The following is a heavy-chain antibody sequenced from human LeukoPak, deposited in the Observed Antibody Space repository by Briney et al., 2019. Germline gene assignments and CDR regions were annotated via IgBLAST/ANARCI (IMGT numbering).Heavy chain of an antibody. J-gene: IGHJ4*02. CDR2: IRYDGKNK. V-gene: IGHV3-30*02. Sequence: GGSLRLSCAASGFTFSSYWMSWVRQAPGKGLEWVAFIRYDGKNKYYADSVKGRFTISRDDSKNTLYLQMSSLRAEDSAVYYCATPPRSSSNWDFDCWGQGTLVTVSS. D-gene: IGHD6-13*01. CDR3: ATPPRSSSNWDFDC. CDR1: GFTFSSYW.